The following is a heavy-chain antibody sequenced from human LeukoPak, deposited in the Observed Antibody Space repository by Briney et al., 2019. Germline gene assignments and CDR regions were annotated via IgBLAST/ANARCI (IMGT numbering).Heavy chain of an antibody. D-gene: IGHD3-22*01. CDR3: VRSAFHAGSGNYYDY. V-gene: IGHV3-74*03. CDR1: GFTFSNYW. Sequence: PGGSLRLSCAASGFTFSNYWIHWVRQAPGKGLVWVSRIHNAVSITTYADSVKGRFTISRDNAENTLYLQMNSLRVEDTAVYYCVRSAFHAGSGNYYDYWGQGTLVTVSS. J-gene: IGHJ4*02. CDR2: IHNAVSIT.